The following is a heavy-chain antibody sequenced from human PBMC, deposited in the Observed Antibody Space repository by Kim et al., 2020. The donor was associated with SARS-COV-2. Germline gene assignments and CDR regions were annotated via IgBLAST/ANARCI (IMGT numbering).Heavy chain of an antibody. D-gene: IGHD3-22*01. V-gene: IGHV4-34*01. CDR1: GGSFSGYY. Sequence: SETLSLTCAVHGGSFSGYYWSWIRQPPGKGLEWIGEINHSGSTNYNPSLKSRVTISVDTSKNQFSLKLSSVTAADTAVYYCARAVVVISRRGGLARNYFDYWGQGTLVTVSS. J-gene: IGHJ4*02. CDR2: INHSGST. CDR3: ARAVVVISRRGGLARNYFDY.